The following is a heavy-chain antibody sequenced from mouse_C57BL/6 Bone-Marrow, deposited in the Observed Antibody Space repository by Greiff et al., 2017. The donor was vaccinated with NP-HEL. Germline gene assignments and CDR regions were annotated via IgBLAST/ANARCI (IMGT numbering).Heavy chain of an antibody. J-gene: IGHJ2*01. V-gene: IGHV2-3*01. CDR2: IWGDGRT. CDR3: AKGGTVVDPGYFDY. Sequence: VQLQQSGPGLVAPSQSLSITCTVSGFSLTSYGVSWVRQPPGKGLEWLGVIWGDGRTNYHSALLSRLSLSKDNSKSQVFLKLNSLQTDDTATYYGAKGGTVVDPGYFDYWGQGTTLTVSS. D-gene: IGHD1-1*01. CDR1: GFSLTSYG.